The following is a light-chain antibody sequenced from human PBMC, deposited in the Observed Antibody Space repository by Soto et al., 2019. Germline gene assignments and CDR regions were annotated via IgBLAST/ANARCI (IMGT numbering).Light chain of an antibody. Sequence: ETVLTQSPGTLSLSPGDGASLSCRASQSVDSRHLAWYQHRPGQAPRLLIYDASTRATGIPDRFSGWGSGTDFPLTVSRLEPEDFAVYYCQHYGRSPPSWTFGQGTKVEIK. V-gene: IGKV3-20*01. CDR2: DAS. J-gene: IGKJ1*01. CDR1: QSVDSRH. CDR3: QHYGRSPPSWT.